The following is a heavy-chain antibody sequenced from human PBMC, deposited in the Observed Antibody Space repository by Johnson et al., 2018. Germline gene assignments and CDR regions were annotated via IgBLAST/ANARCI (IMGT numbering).Heavy chain of an antibody. CDR3: ARVKGDDCFDI. CDR2: VIPIFGTP. Sequence: QVQLVQSGTEEKKPGSSVKVSCKASGGTFSSYTLSWVRQAPGQGLEWMGGVIPIFGTPNYAQKSQGRVTISANESTSTAYMELSSLRSEDTAVYYCARVKGDDCFDIWGQGTMVTVFS. D-gene: IGHD2-21*01. V-gene: IGHV1-69*12. CDR1: GGTFSSYT. J-gene: IGHJ3*02.